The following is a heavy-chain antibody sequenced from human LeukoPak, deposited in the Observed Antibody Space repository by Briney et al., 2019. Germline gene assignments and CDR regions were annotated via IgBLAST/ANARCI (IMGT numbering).Heavy chain of an antibody. V-gene: IGHV3-15*01. J-gene: IGHJ5*02. CDR1: GFTFSSYS. CDR2: IKSKTDGGTT. D-gene: IGHD3-10*01. Sequence: GGSLRLSCAASGFTFSSYSMNWVRQAPGKGLEWVGRIKSKTDGGTTDYVAPVKGRFTISRDDSKTTLYLQMNSLKTEDTAVYYCTTLHITMVRGVIPWGQGTLVTVSS. CDR3: TTLHITMVRGVIP.